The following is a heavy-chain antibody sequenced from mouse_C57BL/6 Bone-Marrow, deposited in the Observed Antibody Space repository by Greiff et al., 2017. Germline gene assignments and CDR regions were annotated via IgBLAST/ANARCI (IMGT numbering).Heavy chain of an antibody. Sequence: VQLQQPGAELVRPGTSVKLSCKASGYTFTSYWMHWVQQRPGQGLEWIGVIDPSASYINYNQKFKGQATLTVDTSSSKAYMQLSSLTSEDAAVDYCARRYYGSSYFYAMDYWGQGTSVTVSS. J-gene: IGHJ4*01. CDR3: ARRYYGSSYFYAMDY. V-gene: IGHV1-59*01. D-gene: IGHD1-1*01. CDR1: GYTFTSYW. CDR2: IDPSASYI.